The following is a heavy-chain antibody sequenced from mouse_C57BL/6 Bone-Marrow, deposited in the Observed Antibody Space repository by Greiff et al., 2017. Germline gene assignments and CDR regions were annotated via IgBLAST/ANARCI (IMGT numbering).Heavy chain of an antibody. J-gene: IGHJ2*01. D-gene: IGHD1-1*01. CDR2: IYPGDGDT. V-gene: IGHV1-82*01. CDR1: GYAFSSSW. CDR3: ATPYYYGSY. Sequence: VKLQESGPELVKPGASVKISCKASGYAFSSSWMNWVKQRPGKGLEWIGRIYPGDGDTNYNGKFKGKATLTADKSSSTAYMQLSSLTSEDSAVYFCATPYYYGSYWGQGTTLTVSS.